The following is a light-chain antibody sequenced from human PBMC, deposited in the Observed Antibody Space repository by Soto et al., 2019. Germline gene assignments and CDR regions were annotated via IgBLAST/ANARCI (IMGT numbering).Light chain of an antibody. Sequence: DIQMTQSPSSLSASLVDRVTITCRASQGISNYLAWYQQIPGKVPKLLIYAASTLQSGVPSRFSGSGSGTDFTLTISSLQSEDFAVYYCQQYNNWPETFGQGTKVDIK. CDR2: AAS. V-gene: IGKV1-27*01. J-gene: IGKJ1*01. CDR3: QQYNNWPET. CDR1: QGISNY.